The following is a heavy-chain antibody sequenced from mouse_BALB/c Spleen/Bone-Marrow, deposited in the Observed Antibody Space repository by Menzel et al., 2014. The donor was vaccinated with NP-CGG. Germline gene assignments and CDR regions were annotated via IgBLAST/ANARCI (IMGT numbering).Heavy chain of an antibody. CDR2: TFPGNVNT. CDR1: GYTFXLYY. CDR3: ARRYDGYFDY. V-gene: IGHV1S56*01. Sequence: QVQLQQSGPELVKPGASVRISCKASGYTFXLYYIHWVKQRPGQGLEWIGWTFPGNVNTNYNEKFKGKATLTADKSSSTAYMNISSLTSEDSAVYFCARRYDGYFDYWGQGTTLTVSS. J-gene: IGHJ2*01. D-gene: IGHD2-3*01.